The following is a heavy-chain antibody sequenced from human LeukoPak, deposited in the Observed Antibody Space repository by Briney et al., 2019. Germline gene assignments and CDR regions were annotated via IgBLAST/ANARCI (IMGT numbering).Heavy chain of an antibody. CDR3: ARDSTMVRGVTHWFDP. CDR1: GGSISSYY. CDR2: IYTSGST. V-gene: IGHV4-4*07. J-gene: IGHJ5*02. D-gene: IGHD3-10*01. Sequence: SETLSLTCTVSGGSISSYYWSWIRQPAGKGLEWIGRIYTSGSTNYNPSLKSRVTMSVDTSKNQFSLKLSSVTAADTAVYYCARDSTMVRGVTHWFDPWGQGTLVTVSS.